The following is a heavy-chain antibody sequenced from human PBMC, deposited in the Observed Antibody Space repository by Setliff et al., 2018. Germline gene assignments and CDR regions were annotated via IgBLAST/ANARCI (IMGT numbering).Heavy chain of an antibody. CDR2: ISSSSSYI. J-gene: IGHJ6*02. CDR1: GFTFSSYS. Sequence: GGSLRLSCAASGFTFSSYSMNWVRQAPGKGLEWVSSISSSSSYIYYADSVKGRFTISRDNTKNSLYLQMSSLRGEDTAVYHCTRDQDYYGMDVWGQGTTVTVSS. V-gene: IGHV3-21*01. CDR3: TRDQDYYGMDV.